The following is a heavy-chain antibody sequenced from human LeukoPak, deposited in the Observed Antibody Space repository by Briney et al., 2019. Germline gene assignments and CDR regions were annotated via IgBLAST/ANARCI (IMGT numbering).Heavy chain of an antibody. J-gene: IGHJ1*01. D-gene: IGHD6-13*01. V-gene: IGHV1-69*05. CDR1: GCTFSSYA. Sequence: SVKVSCKASGCTFSSYAISWVRQAPGQGLEWMGGIIPIFGTANYAQKFQGRVTITTDESTSTAYMELSSLRSEDTAVYYCARTGIAAAGTGFQHWGQGTLVTVSS. CDR3: ARTGIAAAGTGFQH. CDR2: IIPIFGTA.